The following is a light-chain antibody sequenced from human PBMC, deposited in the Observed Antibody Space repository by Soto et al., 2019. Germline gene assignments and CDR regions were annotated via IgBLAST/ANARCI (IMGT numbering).Light chain of an antibody. Sequence: QLVLTQSPSASASLGASVKLTCSLSSGHSDYAIAWHQQQPEKGPRYLMKLNTDGSHIRGDGVPDRFSGSSSGAERYLTISSLKSEDEADYYCQTWGTDIVVFGGGTKVTVL. CDR3: QTWGTDIVV. V-gene: IGLV4-69*01. CDR1: SGHSDYA. CDR2: LNTDGSH. J-gene: IGLJ2*01.